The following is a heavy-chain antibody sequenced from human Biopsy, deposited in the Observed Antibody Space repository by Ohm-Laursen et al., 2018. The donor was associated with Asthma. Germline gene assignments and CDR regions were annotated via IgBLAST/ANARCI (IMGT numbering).Heavy chain of an antibody. Sequence: SLRLSCAAFGFSFSEFVMHWVRQAPGKGLEWVSYISSSSSTIYYADSVKGRFTISRDNAKNSLYLQMNSLRDEDTAVYYCARFKRGYSYGYAGVFDYWGQGTLVTVSS. V-gene: IGHV3-48*02. CDR2: ISSSSSTI. CDR3: ARFKRGYSYGYAGVFDY. J-gene: IGHJ4*02. D-gene: IGHD5-18*01. CDR1: GFSFSEFV.